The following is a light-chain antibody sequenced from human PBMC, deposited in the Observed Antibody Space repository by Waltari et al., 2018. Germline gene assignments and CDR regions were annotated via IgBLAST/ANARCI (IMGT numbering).Light chain of an antibody. CDR1: SSDIGKYNY. V-gene: IGLV2-23*02. J-gene: IGLJ1*01. CDR3: CSDAGSGTYV. Sequence: QSALTQPASVSGSPGQSIPISCTGTSSDIGKYNYFPWYQHLPGKVPKVMISEVTKRPSGVSNRFSGSKSGNTASLTISGLQADDEAEYYCCSDAGSGTYVFGTGTKLTVV. CDR2: EVT.